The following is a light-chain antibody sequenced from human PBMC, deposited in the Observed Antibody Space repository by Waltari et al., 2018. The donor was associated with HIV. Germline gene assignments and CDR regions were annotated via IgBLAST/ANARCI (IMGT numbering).Light chain of an antibody. CDR2: GKK. CDR3: ATWDGSLSGPV. CDR1: GSNNGGST. V-gene: IGLV1-44*01. Sequence: QSVLTQLPSASGTPGQRVTTSCSGSGSNNGGSTVNWYQQTPGTSPKLLNYGKKQRPSRAPDRLSGSSTGTSASLAISGLQADDGTTYYCATWDGSLSGPVFGGRTKLTV. J-gene: IGLJ3*02.